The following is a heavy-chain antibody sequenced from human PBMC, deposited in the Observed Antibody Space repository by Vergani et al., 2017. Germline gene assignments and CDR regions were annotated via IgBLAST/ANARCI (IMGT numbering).Heavy chain of an antibody. CDR3: ARGSCLGGSCYKPLFAY. Sequence: QVQLQQWGAGLLKPSETLSLTCAVYGGSFSGYYWSWIRQPPGQGLEWIGEINHSGSTNYNPALKSRVTISVDTSKNQFSLKLSSVTAADTAVYFCARGSCLGGSCYKPLFAYWGQGILVTGSS. CDR1: GGSFSGYY. CDR2: INHSGST. J-gene: IGHJ4*02. D-gene: IGHD2-15*01. V-gene: IGHV4-34*01.